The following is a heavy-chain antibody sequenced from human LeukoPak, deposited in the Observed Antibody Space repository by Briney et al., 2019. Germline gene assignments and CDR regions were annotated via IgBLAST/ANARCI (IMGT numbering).Heavy chain of an antibody. CDR2: IYYSGST. D-gene: IGHD3-22*01. J-gene: IGHJ3*02. V-gene: IGHV4-59*11. CDR1: GGSISSHY. Sequence: SETLSLTCTVSGGSISSHYWSWIRQPPGKGLEWIGYIYYSGSTNYNPSLKSRVTISVDTSKNQFSLKLSSVTAADTAVYYCASFTYYYDSRNAFDIWGQGTMVTVSS. CDR3: ASFTYYYDSRNAFDI.